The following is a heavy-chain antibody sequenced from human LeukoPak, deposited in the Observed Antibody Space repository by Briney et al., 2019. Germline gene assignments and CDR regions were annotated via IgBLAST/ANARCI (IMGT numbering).Heavy chain of an antibody. D-gene: IGHD2-2*01. V-gene: IGHV3-15*01. J-gene: IGHJ4*02. CDR2: IKSRTDGGTT. CDR3: TTAPAAYTFDY. Sequence: GGSLRLSXAASGFTFSNAWMSWVRQAPGKGLEWVGRIKSRTDGGTTEYAAPVKGRFTISRDDSKNTLYLQMNSLKTEDTAVYYCTTAPAAYTFDYWGQGTLVTVSS. CDR1: GFTFSNAW.